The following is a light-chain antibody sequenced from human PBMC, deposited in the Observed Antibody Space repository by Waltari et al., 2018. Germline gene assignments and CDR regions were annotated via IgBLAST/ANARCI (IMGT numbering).Light chain of an antibody. J-gene: IGKJ2*01. Sequence: EIVLTQSPGTLSGSPGERVTLPCRARQNVDSSYLAWYRQKPGQAPRLLIYAASNRATGIPDRFSGSGSGTDFTLTISSLQSEDSAVYYCSQYNDWPYTFGQGTKLELQ. CDR1: QNVDSSY. CDR2: AAS. CDR3: SQYNDWPYT. V-gene: IGKV3D-20*02.